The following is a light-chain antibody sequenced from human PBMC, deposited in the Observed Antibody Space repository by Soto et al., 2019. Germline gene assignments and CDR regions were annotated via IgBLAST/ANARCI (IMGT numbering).Light chain of an antibody. CDR3: QQYYSTPLA. V-gene: IGKV4-1*01. J-gene: IGKJ1*01. CDR2: WAS. Sequence: DIVMTQSPDSLAVSLGERATINCKSSQSVLYSSNNKNYLAWYQQKPRQPPKLLIYWASTRESGVPDRFSGSGSGTDCTLTISSLQADDVAVYYCQQYYSTPLAFGQGNKVEIK. CDR1: QSVLYSSNNKNY.